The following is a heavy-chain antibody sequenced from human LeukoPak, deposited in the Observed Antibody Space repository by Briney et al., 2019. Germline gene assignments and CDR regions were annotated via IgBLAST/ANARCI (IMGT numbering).Heavy chain of an antibody. V-gene: IGHV4-34*01. CDR1: GGSFSGYY. CDR2: IYHNGNT. D-gene: IGHD6-19*01. J-gene: IGHJ3*02. CDR3: ARATLAGYTSGWSLGASDI. Sequence: SETLSLTCAVYGGSFSGYYWSWIRQPPGKGLEWIASIYHNGNTYHNPSLGSRVTISSDTSRNQFSLQLYSVTAADTALYYCARATLAGYTSGWSLGASDIWGQGTKVTVSP.